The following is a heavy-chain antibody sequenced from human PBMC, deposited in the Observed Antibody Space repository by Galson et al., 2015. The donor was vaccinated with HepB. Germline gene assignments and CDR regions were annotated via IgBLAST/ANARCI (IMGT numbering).Heavy chain of an antibody. CDR2: ISAYNGNT. CDR1: GYTFTSYY. CDR3: ARGDYYDSSGYPFDY. D-gene: IGHD3-22*01. J-gene: IGHJ4*02. Sequence: SVKVSCKASGYTFTSYYMHWVRQAPGQGLEWMGWISAYNGNTNYAQKLQGRVTMTTDTSTSTAYMELRSLRSDDTAVYYCARGDYYDSSGYPFDYWGQGTLVTVSS. V-gene: IGHV1-18*04.